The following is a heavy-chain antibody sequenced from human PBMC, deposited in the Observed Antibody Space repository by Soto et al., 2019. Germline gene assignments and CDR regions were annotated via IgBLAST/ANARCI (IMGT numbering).Heavy chain of an antibody. V-gene: IGHV4-59*01. CDR3: ARVYYDILTGYRWFDP. CDR2: IYYGGST. Sequence: PSETLSLTCTVSGGSISSYYWSWIRQPPGKGLEWIGYIYYGGSTNYNPSLKSRVTISVDTSKNQFSLKLSSVTAADTAVYYCARVYYDILTGYRWFDPWGQGTLVTVSS. D-gene: IGHD3-9*01. J-gene: IGHJ5*02. CDR1: GGSISSYY.